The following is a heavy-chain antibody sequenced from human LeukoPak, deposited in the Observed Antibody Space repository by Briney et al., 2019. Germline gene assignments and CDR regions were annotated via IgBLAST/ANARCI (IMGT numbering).Heavy chain of an antibody. V-gene: IGHV3-30*02. J-gene: IGHJ4*02. CDR2: IQFDGSNA. D-gene: IGHD2-2*01. CDR3: AEDQQLQPFHY. CDR1: GFIFSTYG. Sequence: GGSLRLSCTASGFIFSTYGMHWVRQAPGKGLEWVAFIQFDGSNAFYAGSVKGRSTISRDNSKNTLYLQMNSLRAEDTSVYYCAEDQQLQPFHYWGQGTLVTVSS.